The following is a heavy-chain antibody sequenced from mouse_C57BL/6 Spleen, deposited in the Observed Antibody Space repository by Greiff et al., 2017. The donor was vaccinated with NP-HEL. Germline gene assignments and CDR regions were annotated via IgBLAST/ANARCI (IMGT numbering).Heavy chain of an antibody. D-gene: IGHD2-12*01. V-gene: IGHV14-1*01. J-gene: IGHJ2*01. CDR1: GFNITDDY. CDR2: IDPEDGDT. CDR3: TTNGYYSYDGYFDY. Sequence: VQLQQSGAELVRPGASVKLSCTASGFNITDDYMYWVKQRPEQGLEWIGRIDPEDGDTKYAPKFQGKATMTTDTSSNTAYLQLSNLTSEDTAVYYCTTNGYYSYDGYFDYWGQGTTLTVSS.